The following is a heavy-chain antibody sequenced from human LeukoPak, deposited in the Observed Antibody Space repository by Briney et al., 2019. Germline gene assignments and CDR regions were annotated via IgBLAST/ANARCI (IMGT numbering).Heavy chain of an antibody. CDR1: GFTFTSYG. V-gene: IGHV3-48*01. Sequence: SGGSLRLSCVASGFTFTSYGMSWVRQAPGKGLEWVSYISRSSSTIFYADSVKGRFTISRDNAKNSLYLQMNSLRAEDTAVYYCARGRPYYFDYWGQGTLVTVSS. J-gene: IGHJ4*02. CDR2: ISRSSSTI. CDR3: ARGRPYYFDY.